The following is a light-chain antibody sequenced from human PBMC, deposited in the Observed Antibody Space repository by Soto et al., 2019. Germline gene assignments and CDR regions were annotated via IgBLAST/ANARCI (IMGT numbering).Light chain of an antibody. Sequence: EIVMAQSPATLSVSPGQRATLSCRASQSVSTNVAWYRHKPGQATRLLIYSASIRATGIPARVSGSGSGTEFTLTIGRLQSKDFAIYYCQQYNNWPRTFGQGTQLDLK. CDR3: QQYNNWPRT. CDR1: QSVSTN. CDR2: SAS. V-gene: IGKV3-15*01. J-gene: IGKJ2*01.